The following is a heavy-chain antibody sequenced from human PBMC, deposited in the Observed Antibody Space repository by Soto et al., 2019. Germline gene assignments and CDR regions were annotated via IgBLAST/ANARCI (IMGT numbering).Heavy chain of an antibody. D-gene: IGHD2-21*02. Sequence: QGQLVQSGGEVKKPGASVKVSCKASGYTFSSYGISWVRQAPGQGLEWMGWIGGYNGKTNDAQKIQDRVTMTTDTSTSTVYMELRSLRSDDTAVYYCAREGDVPYYYYGMDIWGEGTTVTVSS. CDR3: AREGDVPYYYYGMDI. CDR1: GYTFSSYG. CDR2: IGGYNGKT. J-gene: IGHJ6*04. V-gene: IGHV1-18*01.